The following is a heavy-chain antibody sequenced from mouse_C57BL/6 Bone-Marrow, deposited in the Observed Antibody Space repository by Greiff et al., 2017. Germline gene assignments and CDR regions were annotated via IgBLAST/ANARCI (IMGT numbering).Heavy chain of an antibody. CDR2: INSDGGST. Sequence: EVQLVESGGGLVQPGESLKLSCESNEYEFPSHDMPWVRKTPEKRLELVAAINSDGGSTYYPDNMERRFIISRDNTRVTLYLLMSSLMSEEAALYYCARQRVDYWGQGTTLTVSS. V-gene: IGHV5-2*01. CDR1: EYEFPSHD. J-gene: IGHJ2*01. CDR3: ARQRVDY.